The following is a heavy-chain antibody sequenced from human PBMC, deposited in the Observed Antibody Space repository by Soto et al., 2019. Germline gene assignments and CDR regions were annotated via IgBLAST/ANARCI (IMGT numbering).Heavy chain of an antibody. CDR2: ISWDGGST. V-gene: IGHV3-43*01. J-gene: IGHJ6*02. CDR3: AKDVSYDSSGYYYSAPLTYGMDV. D-gene: IGHD3-22*01. Sequence: GGSLRLSCAASGFTFDDYTMHWVRQAPGKGLEWVSLISWDGGSTYYADSVKGRFTISRDNSKNSLYLQMNSLRTEDTALYYCAKDVSYDSSGYYYSAPLTYGMDVWGQGTTVTVSS. CDR1: GFTFDDYT.